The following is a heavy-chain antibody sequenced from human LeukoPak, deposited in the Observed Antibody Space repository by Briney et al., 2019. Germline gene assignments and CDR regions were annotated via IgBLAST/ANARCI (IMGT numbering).Heavy chain of an antibody. V-gene: IGHV1-69*04. Sequence: SVKVSCKASGGTFSSYAISWVRQAPGQGLEWMGRIIPIFGIANYAQKFQGRVTITADKSTSTAYMELSSLRSEDTAVYYCARDQWSYYDSQPQRNAAFDIWGQGAMVTVSS. CDR2: IIPIFGIA. J-gene: IGHJ3*02. CDR3: ARDQWSYYDSQPQRNAAFDI. CDR1: GGTFSSYA. D-gene: IGHD3-22*01.